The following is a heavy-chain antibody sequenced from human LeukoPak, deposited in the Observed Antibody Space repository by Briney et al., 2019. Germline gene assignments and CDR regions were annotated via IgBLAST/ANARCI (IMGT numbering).Heavy chain of an antibody. CDR1: GFTFSSYS. J-gene: IGHJ4*02. CDR3: ARGSSGYSSGWRYY. D-gene: IGHD6-19*01. V-gene: IGHV3-21*01. CDR2: ICSSSSYI. Sequence: GGSLRLSCAASGFTFSSYSMNWVRQAPGKGLEWVSSICSSSSYIYYADSVKGRSTISRDNAKNSLYLQMNSLRAEDTAVYYCARGSSGYSSGWRYYWGQGTLVTVSS.